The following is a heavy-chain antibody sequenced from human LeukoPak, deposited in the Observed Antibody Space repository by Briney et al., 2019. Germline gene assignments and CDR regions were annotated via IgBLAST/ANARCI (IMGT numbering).Heavy chain of an antibody. CDR3: ARSPTAYYDFWSGPDY. V-gene: IGHV4-59*02. Sequence: SETLSLTCTVSGGSVSNYYWSWIRQPPGKGLEWIGYIYYSGSTNYNPSLKSRVTISVDTSKNQFPLKLSSVTAADTAVYYCARSPTAYYDFWSGPDYWGQGTLVTVSS. J-gene: IGHJ4*02. CDR2: IYYSGST. D-gene: IGHD3-3*01. CDR1: GGSVSNYY.